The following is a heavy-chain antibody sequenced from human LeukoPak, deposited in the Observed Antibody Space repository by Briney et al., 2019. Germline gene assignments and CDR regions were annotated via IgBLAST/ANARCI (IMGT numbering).Heavy chain of an antibody. V-gene: IGHV1-8*01. J-gene: IGHJ5*02. CDR3: ARGQTAVRGWFDP. D-gene: IGHD3-10*01. CDR1: GYTFTSYD. CDR2: MNPNSGNT. Sequence: ASVKVSCKASGYTFTSYDINWVRQATGQGLEWMGWMNPNSGNTGYAQKFQGRVTMTRDTSISTAYMELSRLRSDDTAVYYCARGQTAVRGWFDPWGQGTLVTVSS.